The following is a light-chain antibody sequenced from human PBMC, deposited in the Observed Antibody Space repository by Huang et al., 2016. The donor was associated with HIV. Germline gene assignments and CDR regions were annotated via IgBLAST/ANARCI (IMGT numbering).Light chain of an antibody. CDR3: QHYGSSPYT. Sequence: EIVLTQSPGTLSLSPGERVTLSCRTSQSISSNSLAWYQQKFGQAPRIVIYAASSRATGLPDRFSGSGSGTDFTLTISRLEPEDFAVYYCQHYGSSPYTFGQGTRLEIK. CDR2: AAS. J-gene: IGKJ2*01. CDR1: QSISSNS. V-gene: IGKV3-20*01.